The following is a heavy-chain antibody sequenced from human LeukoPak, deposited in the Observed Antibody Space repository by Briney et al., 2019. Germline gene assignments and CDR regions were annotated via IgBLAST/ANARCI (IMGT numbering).Heavy chain of an antibody. D-gene: IGHD2-15*01. CDR3: ARDRSYSFDY. J-gene: IGHJ4*02. Sequence: GGSLRLSCAASGFTFRSYSMNWVRQAPGKGLEWVSSISSSSSYIYYADSVKGRFTISRDHAKNTLYLQMNSLRAEDTAVYYCARDRSYSFDYWGQGTLVTVSS. V-gene: IGHV3-21*01. CDR2: ISSSSSYI. CDR1: GFTFRSYS.